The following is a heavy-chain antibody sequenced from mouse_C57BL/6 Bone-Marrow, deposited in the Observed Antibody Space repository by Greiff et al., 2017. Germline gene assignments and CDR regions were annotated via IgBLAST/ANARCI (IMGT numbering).Heavy chain of an antibody. CDR3: ARRVDYDWYCDV. J-gene: IGHJ1*03. Sequence: QVHVKQSGAELAKPGASVKLSCKASGYTFTSYWMHWVNQRPGQGLEWIGYINPSSGYTKYNQKFKDKATLAADKSSSTDYMQLSSLTYADSAVYYCARRVDYDWYCDVWGTGTTVTVSS. CDR2: INPSSGYT. V-gene: IGHV1-7*01. CDR1: GYTFTSYW. D-gene: IGHD2-4*01.